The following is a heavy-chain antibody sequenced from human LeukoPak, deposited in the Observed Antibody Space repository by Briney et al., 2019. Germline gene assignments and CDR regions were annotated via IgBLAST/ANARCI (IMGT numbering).Heavy chain of an antibody. CDR3: AKTGVGYCTGGSCSAADY. CDR2: ISGSGCST. J-gene: IGHJ4*02. CDR1: GFTVSSYA. V-gene: IGHV3-23*01. D-gene: IGHD2-15*01. Sequence: GGSLRLSCAASGFTVSSYAMSWVRQAPGQGLEWVSAISGSGCSTNYADSVKGRFTISRDNSKNTLYLQMNSLRAEDTAVFYCAKTGVGYCTGGSCSAADYWGQGTLVTVSS.